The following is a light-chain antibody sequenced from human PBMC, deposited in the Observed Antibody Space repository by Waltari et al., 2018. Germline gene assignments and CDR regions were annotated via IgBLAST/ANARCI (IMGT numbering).Light chain of an antibody. J-gene: IGKJ1*01. CDR3: QHYVRLPMT. CDR2: DTS. V-gene: IGKV3-20*01. Sequence: ILSTQSPGKLSLSPGERATLSCRARQSFSRALAWYQQKPGQPPRLLIYDTSTRATGVPDRFSGGGAGTDFSLSISRLGPEDFAVYYCQHYVRLPMTFGQGTTVEIK. CDR1: QSFSRA.